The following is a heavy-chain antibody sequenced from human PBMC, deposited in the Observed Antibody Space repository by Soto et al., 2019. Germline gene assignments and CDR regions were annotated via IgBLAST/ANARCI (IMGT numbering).Heavy chain of an antibody. V-gene: IGHV3-33*05. CDR3: ARWGTTGGLDV. D-gene: IGHD3-16*01. CDR2: TSYDGSNN. Sequence: QVQLVESGGGVVQPGTSRRLSCVGSGFTFRSYVIHWVRQAPGKGLEWVALTSYDGSNNFYGDSVKGRFTISRDNSRNTVELQMASLSLADTAVYYCARWGTTGGLDVWGQGTLVSVSS. J-gene: IGHJ4*02. CDR1: GFTFRSYV.